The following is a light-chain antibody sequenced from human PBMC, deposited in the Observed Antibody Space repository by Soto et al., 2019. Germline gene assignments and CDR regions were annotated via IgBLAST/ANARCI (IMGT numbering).Light chain of an antibody. Sequence: ALRITQSPSSSSASTGDTVTITSRASLGINRSLAWYQQKPGKAHKLMIYAAATLKSGVPSRFSGSGSGTDVTLTIICLQSEDFATYYCQQYYSYPYTLGQGTNLEIK. J-gene: IGKJ2*01. CDR2: AAA. CDR1: LGINRS. CDR3: QQYYSYPYT. V-gene: IGKV1-8*01.